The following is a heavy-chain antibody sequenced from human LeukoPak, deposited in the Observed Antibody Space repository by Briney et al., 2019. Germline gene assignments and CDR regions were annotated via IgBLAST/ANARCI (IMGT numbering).Heavy chain of an antibody. D-gene: IGHD4-17*01. CDR1: GFTFSSYA. V-gene: IGHV3-23*01. J-gene: IGHJ4*02. CDR2: ISGSGGSA. CDR3: AKEPDYGDYFDY. Sequence: PGGSLRLSCAASGFTFSSYAMSWVRQAPGKGLEWVSAISGSGGSAYYADSVKGRFTISRDNSKNTPYLQMNSLRAEDTAVYYCAKEPDYGDYFDYWGQGTLVTVSS.